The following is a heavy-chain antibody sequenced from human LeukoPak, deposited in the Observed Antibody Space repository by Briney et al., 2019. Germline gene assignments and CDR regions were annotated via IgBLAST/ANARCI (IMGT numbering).Heavy chain of an antibody. D-gene: IGHD1-1*01. CDR3: ARGGFLDPFDP. CDR2: IYYSGST. J-gene: IGHJ5*02. V-gene: IGHV4-59*12. CDR1: GGSISTYY. Sequence: PSETLSLTCTVSGGSISTYYWSWIRQPPGKGLEWIGYIYYSGSTKYNPSLKSRVTISVDPSKNQFSLKQRSVAAADTAAYYCARGGFLDPFDPWGRGTLVTVSS.